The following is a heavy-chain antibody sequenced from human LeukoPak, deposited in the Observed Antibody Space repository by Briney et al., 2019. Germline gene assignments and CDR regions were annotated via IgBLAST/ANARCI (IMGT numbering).Heavy chain of an antibody. D-gene: IGHD6-13*01. J-gene: IGHJ5*02. CDR2: IRNKAYGGTT. CDR1: GFIFGDYA. CDR3: TRDLVSYITATGSWFDP. V-gene: IGHV3-49*03. Sequence: GGSLRLSCTASGFIFGDYAMSWFRQAPGKGLEWVGFIRNKAYGGTTEYAASVKGRFTISRDDSKSIAYLQMNSLKTEDTAVYYCTRDLVSYITATGSWFDPWGQGTLVTVSS.